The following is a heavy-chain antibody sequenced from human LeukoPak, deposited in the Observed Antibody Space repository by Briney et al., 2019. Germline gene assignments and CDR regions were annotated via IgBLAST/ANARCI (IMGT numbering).Heavy chain of an antibody. Sequence: TGGSLRLSCAASGFTFSGSAMHWVRQASGKGLEWVGRIRSKANSYATAYAASVKGRFTISRDDPKNTAYLQMNSLKTEDTAVYYCTREEYCGGDCYSGGDWFDPWGQGTLVTVSS. CDR1: GFTFSGSA. CDR2: IRSKANSYAT. V-gene: IGHV3-73*01. J-gene: IGHJ5*02. D-gene: IGHD2-21*02. CDR3: TREEYCGGDCYSGGDWFDP.